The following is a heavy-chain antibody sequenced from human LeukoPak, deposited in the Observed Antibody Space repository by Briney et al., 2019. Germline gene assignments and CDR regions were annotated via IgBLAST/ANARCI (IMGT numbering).Heavy chain of an antibody. V-gene: IGHV3-53*01. CDR3: TTAAGYNYGQY. D-gene: IGHD5-18*01. CDR2: LYIGGNT. CDR1: GFTFSSYW. J-gene: IGHJ4*01. Sequence: GGSLRLSCAASGFTFSSYWMHWVRQAPGKGLEWVSALYIGGNTYYADPVRGRFTISRDNSKNTLYLQMNSLRAEDTAIYYCTTAAGYNYGQYWGQGTLVTVSS.